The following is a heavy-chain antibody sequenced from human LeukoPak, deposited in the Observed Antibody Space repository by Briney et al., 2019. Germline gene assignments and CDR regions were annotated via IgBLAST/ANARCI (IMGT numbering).Heavy chain of an antibody. V-gene: IGHV3-23*01. CDR3: AKSAVGRYYDSSGYLKGGTYYFDY. Sequence: GGSLRLSCAASGFTFSSYAMSWVRQAPGKGLEWVSAISGSGGSTYYADSVKGRFTISRDNSKNTLYLQMNSLRAEDTAVYYCAKSAVGRYYDSSGYLKGGTYYFDYWSQGTLVTVSS. D-gene: IGHD3-22*01. CDR1: GFTFSSYA. J-gene: IGHJ4*02. CDR2: ISGSGGST.